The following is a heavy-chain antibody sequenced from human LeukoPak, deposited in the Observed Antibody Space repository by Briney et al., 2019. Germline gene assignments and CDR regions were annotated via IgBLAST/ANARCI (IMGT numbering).Heavy chain of an antibody. V-gene: IGHV3-21*06. D-gene: IGHD4-17*01. J-gene: IGHJ3*02. CDR1: GFTFSTYS. CDR3: ARDTPVTFAFDI. Sequence: GGSLRLSCAASGFTFSTYSMNWVRQAPGKGLEWVSSISSTSSYIYYADSVKGRFTISRDNAKNSLYLQMNSLRAEDTAVYYCARDTPVTFAFDIWGQGTMVTVSS. CDR2: ISSTSSYI.